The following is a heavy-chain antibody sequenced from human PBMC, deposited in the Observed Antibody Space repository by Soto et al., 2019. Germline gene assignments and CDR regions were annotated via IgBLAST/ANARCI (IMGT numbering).Heavy chain of an antibody. J-gene: IGHJ3*01. Sequence: QVRLVESWGGVVEPGTSLRLSFAASGFTFSDYVIHWVRQAAGKGLEWVASMTYDGATEYYADSVKGRFTMSRDNSKRALSLQMNSLRPDDTAVYYCARVRLSIAVNDALDVWGQGTTVTVSS. CDR2: MTYDGATE. D-gene: IGHD3-3*02. CDR1: GFTFSDYV. CDR3: ARVRLSIAVNDALDV. V-gene: IGHV3-30*14.